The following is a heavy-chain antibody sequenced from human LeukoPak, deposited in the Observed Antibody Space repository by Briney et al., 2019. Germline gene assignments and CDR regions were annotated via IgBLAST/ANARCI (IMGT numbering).Heavy chain of an antibody. CDR3: ARGQFGYSSSWSRERDSKKNWFDP. CDR1: GGSISSYY. Sequence: SETLSLTCTVSGGSISSYYWSWIRQPAGKGLEWIGRIYTSGSTNYNPSLKSRVTMSVDTSKNQFSLQLSSVTAADTAVYYCARGQFGYSSSWSRERDSKKNWFDPWGQGTLVTVSS. D-gene: IGHD6-13*01. V-gene: IGHV4-4*07. CDR2: IYTSGST. J-gene: IGHJ5*02.